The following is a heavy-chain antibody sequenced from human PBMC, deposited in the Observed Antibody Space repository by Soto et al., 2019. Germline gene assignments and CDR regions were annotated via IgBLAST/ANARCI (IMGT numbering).Heavy chain of an antibody. J-gene: IGHJ6*02. Sequence: SETLSLTCTVSGASISNAYWSWIRQAAGKRLEWIGRIHSSGTFNYNPSLKSRVSISRDTSKNQISLRLSSVTAADTAVYYCARDNIVSKGYGMDVWGQGTTVTVSS. CDR2: IHSSGTF. V-gene: IGHV4-4*07. CDR3: ARDNIVSKGYGMDV. CDR1: GASISNAY. D-gene: IGHD5-12*01.